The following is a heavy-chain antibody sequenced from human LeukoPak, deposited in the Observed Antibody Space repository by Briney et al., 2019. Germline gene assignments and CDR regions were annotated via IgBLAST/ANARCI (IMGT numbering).Heavy chain of an antibody. CDR1: GFTVSSNY. CDR2: IYSGGST. Sequence: GGSPRLSCAAPGFTVSSNYMSWVRQAPVKGLEWVSVIYSGGSTYYADSVKGRFTISRDNSKNTLYLQMNSLRAEDTAVYYCARSAGSSWYQYYFDYWGQGTLVTVSS. J-gene: IGHJ4*02. V-gene: IGHV3-66*01. CDR3: ARSAGSSWYQYYFDY. D-gene: IGHD6-13*01.